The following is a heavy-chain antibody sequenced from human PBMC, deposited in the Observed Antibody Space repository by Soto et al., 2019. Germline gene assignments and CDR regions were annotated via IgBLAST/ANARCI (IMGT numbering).Heavy chain of an antibody. D-gene: IGHD3-16*01. Sequence: QVQLDQSGPGLVKPSQTLSLTCAISGDSVSDNTAAWNWIRQSPSRGLEWLGRTYYRSKWYNDYAVSVKSRITINPDTSKNQFSLQLDSVSPEDTAVYYCAREWGTYRPFEIWGQGTMVTVSS. V-gene: IGHV6-1*01. CDR1: GDSVSDNTAA. CDR3: AREWGTYRPFEI. J-gene: IGHJ3*02. CDR2: TYYRSKWYN.